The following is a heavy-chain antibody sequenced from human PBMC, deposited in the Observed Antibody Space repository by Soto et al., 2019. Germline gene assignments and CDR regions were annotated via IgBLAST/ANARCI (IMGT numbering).Heavy chain of an antibody. Sequence: SCPTLVNPTQTLTLTCTFSGFSLSTSGMCVSWIRQPPGKALEWLALIDWDDDKYYSTSLKTRLTISKDTSKNQVVLTMTNMDPVDTATYYCARIRGYYDSSGYLTSHGMDVWGQGTTVTVYS. CDR3: ARIRGYYDSSGYLTSHGMDV. J-gene: IGHJ6*02. CDR2: IDWDDDK. D-gene: IGHD3-22*01. CDR1: GFSLSTSGMC. V-gene: IGHV2-70*01.